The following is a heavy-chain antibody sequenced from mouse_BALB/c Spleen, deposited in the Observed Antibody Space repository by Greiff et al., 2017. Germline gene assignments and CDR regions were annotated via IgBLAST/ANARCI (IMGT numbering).Heavy chain of an antibody. J-gene: IGHJ4*01. CDR1: GFTFSSYG. V-gene: IGHV5-6*01. CDR3: ARQAYDYDGGDYAMDY. CDR2: ISSGGSYT. Sequence: EVHLVESGGDLVKPGGSLKLSCAASGFTFSSYGMSWVRQTPDKRLEWVATISSGGSYTYYPDSVKGRFTISRDNAKNTLYLQMSSLKSEDTAMYYCARQAYDYDGGDYAMDYWGQGTSVTVSS. D-gene: IGHD2-4*01.